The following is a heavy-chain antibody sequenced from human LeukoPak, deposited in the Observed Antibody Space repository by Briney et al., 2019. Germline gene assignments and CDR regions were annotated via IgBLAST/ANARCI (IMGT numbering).Heavy chain of an antibody. D-gene: IGHD5-12*01. CDR2: IHYSGRT. CDR1: GVSISRGGYY. V-gene: IGHV4-31*03. Sequence: SETLSLTCTVSGVSISRGGYYWSWIRQHPGKGLECIGYIHYSGRTYYNPSLKSRVTISVDTSKNQFSLKLSSVTAADPAVYSCARSNSGSNFDYWGQGTLVTVSS. CDR3: ARSNSGSNFDY. J-gene: IGHJ4*02.